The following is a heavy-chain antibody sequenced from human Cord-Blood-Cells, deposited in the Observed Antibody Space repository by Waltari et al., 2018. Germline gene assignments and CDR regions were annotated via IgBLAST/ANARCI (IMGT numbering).Heavy chain of an antibody. CDR3: ARRPKGYYDFWSGYYTFDI. D-gene: IGHD3-3*01. J-gene: IGHJ3*02. Sequence: QLQLQESGPGLVKPSETLSLTCTVPGGSISSSSYCWGWTRRPPGKGLEWIGSIYYSGSTYYNPSLKSRVTISVDTSKNQFSLKLSSVTAADTAVYYCARRPKGYYDFWSGYYTFDIWGQGTMVTVSS. CDR1: GGSISSSSYC. V-gene: IGHV4-39*01. CDR2: IYYSGST.